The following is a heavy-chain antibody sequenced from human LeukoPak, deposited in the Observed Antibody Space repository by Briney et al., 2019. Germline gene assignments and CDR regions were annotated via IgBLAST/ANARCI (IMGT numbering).Heavy chain of an antibody. CDR2: IKKDGGEE. Sequence: GLEWVANIKKDGGEEYYVDSVKGRFTISRDNAKSSLYLQMNGLRAEDTAVYYCARGLITIPNWFDPWGQGTLVTVSS. V-gene: IGHV3-7*01. D-gene: IGHD3-3*01. CDR3: ARGLITIPNWFDP. J-gene: IGHJ5*02.